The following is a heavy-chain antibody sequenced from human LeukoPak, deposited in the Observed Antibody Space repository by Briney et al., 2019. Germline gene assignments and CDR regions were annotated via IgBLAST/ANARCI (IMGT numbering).Heavy chain of an antibody. CDR1: GFTFNSYN. D-gene: IGHD5-18*01. J-gene: IGHJ4*02. CDR2: ISTSGLTI. V-gene: IGHV3-48*04. Sequence: GGSLRLSCAASGFTFNSYNMNWVRQAPGKGLERVSYISTSGLTIYYADSVKGRFTISRDNARNSLSLQINSLRAEDTAVYYCARDLRYSYGLGLFDYWGQGTLVTVSS. CDR3: ARDLRYSYGLGLFDY.